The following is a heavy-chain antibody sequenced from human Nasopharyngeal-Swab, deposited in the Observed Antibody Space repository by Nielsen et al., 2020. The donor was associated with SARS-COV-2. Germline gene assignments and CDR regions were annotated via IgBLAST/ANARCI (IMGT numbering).Heavy chain of an antibody. CDR1: GFIFSYQY. V-gene: IGHV3-11*04. CDR3: ARDAGWGGKYGSNWFDP. CDR2: MSNYSYVI. J-gene: IGHJ5*02. D-gene: IGHD1-26*01. Sequence: GESLKISCAASGFIFSYQYMSWIPQAPGTGLEWLSYMSNYSYVIKYADSVKGRFTVSRDNAKNSLYLQMNSLTPEDTAMYYCARDAGWGGKYGSNWFDPWGQGTLVTVSS.